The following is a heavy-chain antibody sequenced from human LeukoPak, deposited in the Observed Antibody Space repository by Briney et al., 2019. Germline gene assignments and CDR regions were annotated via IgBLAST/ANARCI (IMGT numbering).Heavy chain of an antibody. CDR2: INHNGNVN. D-gene: IGHD3-3*01. V-gene: IGHV3-7*03. CDR3: AKDISGGYDFWSGYSIYYYGMDV. Sequence: GGSLRLSCAASGFTFSSYWMNWARQAPGKGLEWVASINHNGNVNYYVDSVKGRFTISRDNAKNSLYLQMNSLRAEDTALYYCAKDISGGYDFWSGYSIYYYGMDVWGQGTTVTVSS. CDR1: GFTFSSYW. J-gene: IGHJ6*02.